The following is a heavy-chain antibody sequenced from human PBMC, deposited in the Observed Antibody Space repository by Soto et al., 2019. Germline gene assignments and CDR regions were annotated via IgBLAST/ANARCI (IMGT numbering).Heavy chain of an antibody. J-gene: IGHJ5*02. CDR1: GYTFTSYG. D-gene: IGHD6-13*01. V-gene: IGHV1-18*01. CDR2: ISAYNGNT. Sequence: QVQLVQSGAEVKKPGASVKVSCKASGYTFTSYGISWVRQAPGQGLEWMGWISAYNGNTNYAQKRQGRVTMTTDTSTSTAYMELRSLRSDDTAVYSCARDQWSSSWTVGWFDPWGQGTLVTVSS. CDR3: ARDQWSSSWTVGWFDP.